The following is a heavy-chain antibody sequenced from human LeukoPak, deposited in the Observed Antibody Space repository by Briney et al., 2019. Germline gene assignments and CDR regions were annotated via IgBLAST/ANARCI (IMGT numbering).Heavy chain of an antibody. J-gene: IGHJ5*02. CDR1: GGSISSYY. Sequence: SETLSLTCTVSGGSISSYYWSWIRQPPGKGLEWIGYIYYSGSTNYNPSLQSRVTISVDTSKNQFSLKLSSVTAADTAVYYCARQSEAVTTFDPWGQGTLVTVSS. V-gene: IGHV4-59*08. CDR2: IYYSGST. D-gene: IGHD4-17*01. CDR3: ARQSEAVTTFDP.